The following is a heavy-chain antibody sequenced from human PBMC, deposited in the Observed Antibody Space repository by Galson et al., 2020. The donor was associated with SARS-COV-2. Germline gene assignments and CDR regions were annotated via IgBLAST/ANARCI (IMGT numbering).Heavy chain of an antibody. D-gene: IGHD3-3*01. CDR1: GFTFSDYY. CDR3: ARDNGASMTIFGVVPQRWFDP. Sequence: EGSLRLSCAASGFTFSDYYMSWIRQAPGKGLEWVSYISSSGSTIYYADSVKGRFTISRDNAKNSLYLQMNSLRAEDTAVYYCARDNGASMTIFGVVPQRWFDPWGQGTLVTVSS. V-gene: IGHV3-11*01. J-gene: IGHJ5*02. CDR2: ISSSGSTI.